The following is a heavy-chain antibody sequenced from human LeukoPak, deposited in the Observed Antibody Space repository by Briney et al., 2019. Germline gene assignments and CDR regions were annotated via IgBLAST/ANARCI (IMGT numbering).Heavy chain of an antibody. CDR2: IYYSGST. CDR3: ARVAWFGELFPREYYFDY. CDR1: AGSISSYY. J-gene: IGHJ4*02. Sequence: SETLSLTCTVSAGSISSYYWSWIRQPPGKGLEWIGYIYYSGSTNYNPSLKSRVTISVDTSKNQFSLKLSSVTAADTAVYYCARVAWFGELFPREYYFDYWGQGTLVTVSS. V-gene: IGHV4-59*01. D-gene: IGHD3-10*01.